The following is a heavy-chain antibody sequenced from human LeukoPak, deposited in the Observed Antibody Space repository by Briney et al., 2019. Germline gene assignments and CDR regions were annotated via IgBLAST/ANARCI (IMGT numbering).Heavy chain of an antibody. CDR3: AREVRYCSSTSCYTEEYYFDY. Sequence: GASVKVSCKASGYTFTSYDINWVRQATGQGLEWMGIINPSGGSTSYAQKFQGGVTMTRDTSTSTVYMELSSLRSEDTAVYYCAREVRYCSSTSCYTEEYYFDYWGQGTLVTVSS. CDR2: INPSGGST. V-gene: IGHV1-46*01. CDR1: GYTFTSYD. D-gene: IGHD2-2*02. J-gene: IGHJ4*02.